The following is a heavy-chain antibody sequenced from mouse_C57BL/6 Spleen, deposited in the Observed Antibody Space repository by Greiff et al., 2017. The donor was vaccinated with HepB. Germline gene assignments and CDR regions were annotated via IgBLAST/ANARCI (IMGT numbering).Heavy chain of an antibody. CDR1: GYAFSSSW. V-gene: IGHV1-82*01. D-gene: IGHD2-5*01. J-gene: IGHJ2*01. CDR2: IYPGDGDT. Sequence: VKLMESGPELVKPGASVKISCKASGYAFSSSWMNWVKQRPGKGLEWIGRIYPGDGDTNYNGKFKGKATLTADKSSSTAYMQLSSLTSEDSAVYFCARSRYSNSFDYWGQGTTLTVSS. CDR3: ARSRYSNSFDY.